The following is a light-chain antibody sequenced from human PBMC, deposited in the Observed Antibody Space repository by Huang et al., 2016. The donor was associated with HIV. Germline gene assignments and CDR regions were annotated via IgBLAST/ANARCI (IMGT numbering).Light chain of an antibody. Sequence: DIQMTQSPSSVSASVGDRVTITCRASQDISNWLAWYQQKPGKAPKILIYATTTLQSGVPSRFSGSESGTDFTLTITSRQAEDFATYYCQQATRIPLTFGGGTKVE. CDR1: QDISNW. J-gene: IGKJ4*01. V-gene: IGKV1-12*01. CDR3: QQATRIPLT. CDR2: ATT.